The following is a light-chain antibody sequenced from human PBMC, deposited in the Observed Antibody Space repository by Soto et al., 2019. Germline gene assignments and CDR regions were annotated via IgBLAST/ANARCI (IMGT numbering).Light chain of an antibody. CDR2: GAS. Sequence: EIVLTQSPGTLSLSPGERATLSCRASQSVSSSYLAWYQQKPGQAPRLLIYGASSRATGIPDRFSGSGSGTDFTLTISRLEPEDFAVYYCQRYGSSPLVYTFGQGTKLEIK. J-gene: IGKJ2*01. V-gene: IGKV3-20*01. CDR3: QRYGSSPLVYT. CDR1: QSVSSSY.